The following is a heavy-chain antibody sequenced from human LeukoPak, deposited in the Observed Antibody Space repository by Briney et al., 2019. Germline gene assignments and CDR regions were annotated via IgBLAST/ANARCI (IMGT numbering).Heavy chain of an antibody. D-gene: IGHD3-9*01. Sequence: GSSVKVSCKASGGTFSSYAISWVRQAPGQGLEWMGGIIPIFGTANYAQKFQGRVTITTDESTSTAYMELSSLRSEDTAVYYCARGLWYDILTGFPDNWFDPWGQGTLVTVSS. CDR2: IIPIFGTA. V-gene: IGHV1-69*05. CDR1: GGTFSSYA. CDR3: ARGLWYDILTGFPDNWFDP. J-gene: IGHJ5*02.